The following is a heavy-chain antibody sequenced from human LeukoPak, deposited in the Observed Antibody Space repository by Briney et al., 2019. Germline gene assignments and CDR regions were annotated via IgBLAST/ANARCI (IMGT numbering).Heavy chain of an antibody. J-gene: IGHJ3*02. CDR2: MNPNSGNA. CDR1: GYTFTSYY. CDR3: AREVRGVGGPGAFDI. D-gene: IGHD3-10*01. Sequence: ASVKVSCKASGYTFTSYYMHWVRQATGQGLEWMGWMNPNSGNAGYAQKFQGRVTMTRNTSISTAYMELSSLRSEDTAVYYCAREVRGVGGPGAFDIWGQGTMVTVSS. V-gene: IGHV1-8*02.